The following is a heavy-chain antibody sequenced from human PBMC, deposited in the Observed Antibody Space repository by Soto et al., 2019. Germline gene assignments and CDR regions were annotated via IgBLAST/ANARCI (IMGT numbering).Heavy chain of an antibody. V-gene: IGHV4-30-2*01. Sequence: SQTLSLSWTVADGSIVSGDYYWSWIRQPPGKGLEWIGYIYHSGSTYYNPSLKSRVTISVDRSKNQFSLKLSSVTAADTAVYYCARVPDRWGQGTLVTVSS. J-gene: IGHJ5*02. CDR1: DGSIVSGDYY. CDR3: ARVPDR. D-gene: IGHD2-2*01. CDR2: IYHSGST.